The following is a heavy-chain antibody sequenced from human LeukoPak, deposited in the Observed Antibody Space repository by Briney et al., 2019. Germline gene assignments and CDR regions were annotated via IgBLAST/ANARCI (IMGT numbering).Heavy chain of an antibody. Sequence: ASVKVSCKASGYTFTSYYMHGVRQAPGQGLEWMGRINPNSGGPNYGQKFQGTVTMTRDTSISTAYLELSNLRSDDTAAYYCVRGYSYGFYFDYWGQGSLVTVSS. J-gene: IGHJ4*02. V-gene: IGHV1-2*06. D-gene: IGHD5-18*01. CDR2: INPNSGGP. CDR3: VRGYSYGFYFDY. CDR1: GYTFTSYY.